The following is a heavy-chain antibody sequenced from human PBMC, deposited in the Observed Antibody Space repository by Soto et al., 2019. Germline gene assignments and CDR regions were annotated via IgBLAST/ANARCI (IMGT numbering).Heavy chain of an antibody. J-gene: IGHJ4*02. Sequence: EVRLLESGGGLVQPGGSLRLSCAVSGFDFSTFAVSWVRQAPGKGLEWISAMSDSGTSTYYIDSVKGRFTITTDMSKNTLSLQMNSLRAEDTAVYYCAKSATMATSYLDFWCQGTLVGVSS. CDR3: AKSATMATSYLDF. CDR1: GFDFSTFA. CDR2: MSDSGTST. D-gene: IGHD3-10*01. V-gene: IGHV3-23*01.